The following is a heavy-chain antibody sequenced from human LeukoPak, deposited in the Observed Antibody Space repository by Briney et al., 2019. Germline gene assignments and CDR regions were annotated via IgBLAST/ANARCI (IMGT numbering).Heavy chain of an antibody. Sequence: ASVTVSCKASGYTFTGYYMHWVRQAPGQGLEWMGWINPNSGGTNYAQKFQGWVTMTRDTSISTAYMELSRLRSDDTAVYYCARGGYYYYGMDVWGQGTTVTVSS. V-gene: IGHV1-2*04. J-gene: IGHJ6*02. CDR1: GYTFTGYY. D-gene: IGHD3-10*01. CDR3: ARGGYYYYGMDV. CDR2: INPNSGGT.